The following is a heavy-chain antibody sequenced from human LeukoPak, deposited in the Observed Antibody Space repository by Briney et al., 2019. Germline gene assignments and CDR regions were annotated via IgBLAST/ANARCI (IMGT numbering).Heavy chain of an antibody. V-gene: IGHV3-9*01. D-gene: IGHD5-12*01. J-gene: IGHJ4*02. CDR3: AKTPRGYGETFDY. CDR1: GFTFDDYA. CDR2: ISWNSGSI. Sequence: PGRSLRLSCAASGFTFDDYAMHWVRQAPGKGLEWFAGISWNSGSIGYADSVKCRFTISRDNAKNSLELPMYDRRAEDTALYYCAKTPRGYGETFDYRGEGTLVTVSS.